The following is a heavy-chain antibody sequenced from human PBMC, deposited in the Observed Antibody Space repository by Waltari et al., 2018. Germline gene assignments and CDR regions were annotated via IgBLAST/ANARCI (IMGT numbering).Heavy chain of an antibody. Sequence: QVQLQESGPGLVKPSETLSLPCTVSGGSISIYYWSWIRQPPGKGLEWIGYIYYSGSTNYNTALKSRVTISVDTSKNQFSLKLSSVTAADTAVYYCASYLCNRQLVRMGPCGDFDYWGQGTLVTVSS. CDR2: IYYSGST. V-gene: IGHV4-59*01. D-gene: IGHD6-13*01. CDR3: ASYLCNRQLVRMGPCGDFDY. CDR1: GGSISIYY. J-gene: IGHJ4*02.